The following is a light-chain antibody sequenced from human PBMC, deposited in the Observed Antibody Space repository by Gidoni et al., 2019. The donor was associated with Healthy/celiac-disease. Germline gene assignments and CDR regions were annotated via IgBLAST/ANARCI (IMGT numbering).Light chain of an antibody. CDR3: KQRTT. J-gene: IGKJ4*01. CDR2: DAT. V-gene: IGKV3-11*01. Sequence: IVLTPSPATLSLSPGESATLPCRASQSVSSYLAWYQQKPGQAPRLLIYDATNSATGIPARFSGSGSATDFTLTISSLEPEDFAVYYCKQRTTFGGGTKVEIK. CDR1: QSVSSY.